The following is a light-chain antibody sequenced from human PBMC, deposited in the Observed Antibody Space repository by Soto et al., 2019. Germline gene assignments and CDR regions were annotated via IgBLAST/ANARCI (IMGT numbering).Light chain of an antibody. CDR3: QQSYSTLMYT. Sequence: DIQMTQSPSSLSESVGDRDTITCRASQSISSYLNWYQQKPGKAPKLLIYAASSLQSGVPSRFSGSGSGTDFTLTISSLQPEDFATYYCQQSYSTLMYTFGQGTKLEIK. V-gene: IGKV1-39*01. CDR1: QSISSY. CDR2: AAS. J-gene: IGKJ2*01.